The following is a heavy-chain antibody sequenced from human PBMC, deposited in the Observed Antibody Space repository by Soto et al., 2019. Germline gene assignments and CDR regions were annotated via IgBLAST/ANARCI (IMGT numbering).Heavy chain of an antibody. CDR1: GGFVSYDY. V-gene: IGHV4-59*02. Sequence: SETLSLTCTVSGGFVSYDYCCWIRQPPGKGLEWIGYIYYSGSTNYNPSLKSRVTISVDTSKSQVSLKLSSVPAADTAMYSCARVSPTTLPLLPAPWGRGTLVTVPQ. J-gene: IGHJ5*02. CDR2: IYYSGST. D-gene: IGHD2-15*01. CDR3: ARVSPTTLPLLPAP.